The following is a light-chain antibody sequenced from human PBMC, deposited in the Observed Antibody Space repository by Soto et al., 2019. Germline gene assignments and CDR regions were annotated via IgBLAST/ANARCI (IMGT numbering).Light chain of an antibody. CDR3: QQYGSS. CDR1: QSVSSSY. Sequence: ELVLTQSPGTLSLSPGERATLSCRASQSVSSSYLAWYQQKPGQAPRLLIYGASSRATGIPDRFSASGSGTDFTLTISRLEPEDFAVYYCQQYGSSFGPGTKVDIK. V-gene: IGKV3-20*01. J-gene: IGKJ3*01. CDR2: GAS.